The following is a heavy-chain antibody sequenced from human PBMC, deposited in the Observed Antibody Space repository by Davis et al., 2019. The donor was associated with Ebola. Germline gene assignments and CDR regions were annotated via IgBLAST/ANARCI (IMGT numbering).Heavy chain of an antibody. D-gene: IGHD5-18*01. V-gene: IGHV3-48*02. Sequence: PGGSLRLSCAASGFTFSSYSMNWVRQAPGKRLEWVSYISSSSSTIYYADSVKGRFTISRDNAKNSLYLQMTSLRDEDTAVYYCARDPRGIQGWDNYYFDYWGQGTLVTVSS. J-gene: IGHJ4*02. CDR1: GFTFSSYS. CDR3: ARDPRGIQGWDNYYFDY. CDR2: ISSSSSTI.